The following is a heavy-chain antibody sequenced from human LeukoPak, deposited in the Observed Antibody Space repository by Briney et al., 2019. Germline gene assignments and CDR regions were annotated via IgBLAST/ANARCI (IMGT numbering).Heavy chain of an antibody. Sequence: GGSLRLSCAASGFTFSSNYMSWVRQAPGKGLEWVSTISGSGGSTYYADSVKGRFTISRDNSKNTLYLQMNSLRAEDTAVYSCAKNGEVLSWFDPWGQGTLVTVSS. J-gene: IGHJ5*02. V-gene: IGHV3-23*01. CDR3: AKNGEVLSWFDP. CDR2: ISGSGGST. CDR1: GFTFSSNY. D-gene: IGHD3-10*01.